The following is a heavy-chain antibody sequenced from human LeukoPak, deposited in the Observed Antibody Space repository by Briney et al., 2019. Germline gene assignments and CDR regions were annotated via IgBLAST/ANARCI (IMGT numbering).Heavy chain of an antibody. J-gene: IGHJ3*02. V-gene: IGHV4-59*01. Sequence: SETLSLTRTDSGGSISSSYWSWIRQPPGKGLEWIGYIYYSGSTNYNPSLKSRVTISLDTSTNHFSLKLSPVTAADATVYYCARGGVLGQSAFDIWGQGTVVTVPS. CDR2: IYYSGST. CDR3: ARGGVLGQSAFDI. CDR1: GGSISSSY. D-gene: IGHD7-27*01.